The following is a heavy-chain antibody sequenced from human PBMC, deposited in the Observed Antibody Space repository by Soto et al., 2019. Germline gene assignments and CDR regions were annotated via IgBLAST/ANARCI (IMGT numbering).Heavy chain of an antibody. D-gene: IGHD5-12*01. CDR3: ARDSDISRMENYFDY. Sequence: PGGSLRLSCAASGFTFSDYYMSWIRQAPGKGLEWLSYISDSGNTIYYADSVKGRFTISRDNAKHSVYLQMSSLSAEDTAVYYCARDSDISRMENYFDYRGQGTLVTVSS. J-gene: IGHJ4*02. CDR1: GFTFSDYY. V-gene: IGHV3-11*01. CDR2: ISDSGNTI.